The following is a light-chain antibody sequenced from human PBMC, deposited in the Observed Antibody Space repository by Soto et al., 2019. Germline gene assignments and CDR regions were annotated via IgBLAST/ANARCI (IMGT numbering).Light chain of an antibody. V-gene: IGKV3D-15*01. CDR1: QSVRSN. CDR2: GAS. Sequence: EIVLTQSPATLSVSAWERGTLSCRASQSVRSNLAWYQQKPGQAPRLLIYGASNRVSGIPATFSGSGSGTEFTLTISSLQPDDFATYYCQQYNSYSWTFGQGAKVDIK. J-gene: IGKJ1*01. CDR3: QQYNSYSWT.